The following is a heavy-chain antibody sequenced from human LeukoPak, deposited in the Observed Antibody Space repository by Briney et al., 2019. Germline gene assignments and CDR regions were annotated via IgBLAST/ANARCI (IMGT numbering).Heavy chain of an antibody. CDR3: AREQQLPPEGAFDI. CDR1: GGSISSSSYY. J-gene: IGHJ3*02. V-gene: IGHV4-39*07. D-gene: IGHD6-13*01. Sequence: SETLSLTCTVSGGSISSSSYYWGWIRQPPGKGLEWIGSIYYSGSTYYNPSLKSRVTISVDTSKNQFSLKLSSVTAADTAVYYCAREQQLPPEGAFDIWGQGTMVTVSS. CDR2: IYYSGST.